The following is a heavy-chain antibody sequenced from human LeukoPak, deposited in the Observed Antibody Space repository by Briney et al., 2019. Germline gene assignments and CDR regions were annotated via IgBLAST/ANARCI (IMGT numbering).Heavy chain of an antibody. J-gene: IGHJ4*02. CDR3: ARAAYWGGDCDYYFDY. D-gene: IGHD2-21*02. CDR1: GGSISNYY. Sequence: PSETLSLTCTVSGGSISNYYWSWIRQPPGKGLEWIGYVYYSGRTNYKPSLNSRVTISVDTSKNQFSLKLSSVTAADTAVYYCARAAYWGGDCDYYFDYWGQGTLVTVSS. V-gene: IGHV4-59*01. CDR2: VYYSGRT.